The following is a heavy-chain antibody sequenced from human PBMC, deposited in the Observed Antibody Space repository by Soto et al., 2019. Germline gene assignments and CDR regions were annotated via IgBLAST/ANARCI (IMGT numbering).Heavy chain of an antibody. V-gene: IGHV1-8*01. D-gene: IGHD6-19*01. CDR1: GYTFTSYD. Sequence: QVQLVQSGAEVKKPGASVKVSCKASGYTFTSYDINWVRQATGQGLEWMGWMNPNSGNTGYEQKFQGRVTMTSNTSISTAYMALSSLGSADTAVYYCARVERGAVPFVDYWGQGTLVTVSS. CDR3: ARVERGAVPFVDY. J-gene: IGHJ4*02. CDR2: MNPNSGNT.